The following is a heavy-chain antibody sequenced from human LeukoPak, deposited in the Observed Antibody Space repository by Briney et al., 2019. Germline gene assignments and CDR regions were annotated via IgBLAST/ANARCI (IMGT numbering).Heavy chain of an antibody. CDR1: GFTFSTYG. CDR2: IRFDGTNK. CDR3: AKDGADYYDSSGEYYFDY. J-gene: IGHJ4*02. V-gene: IGHV3-30*02. Sequence: GGSLRRSCAASGFTFSTYGMHWVRQAPGKGLEWVAFIRFDGTNKYYADSVKGRFAISRDSSKNTLYLQMNSLRAEDMALYYCAKDGADYYDSSGEYYFDYWGQGTLVTVSS. D-gene: IGHD3-22*01.